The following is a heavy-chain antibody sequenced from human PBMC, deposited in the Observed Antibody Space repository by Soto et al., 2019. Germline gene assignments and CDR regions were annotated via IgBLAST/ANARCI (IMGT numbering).Heavy chain of an antibody. V-gene: IGHV4-59*12. J-gene: IGHJ4*02. CDR1: GGSISSYY. Sequence: SETLSLTCTVSGGSISSYYWSWIRQPPGKGLEWIGYIYYSGSTNYNPSLKSRVTISVDTSNNQFSLNLSSVTAADTAIYYCARDRYGVPRGDYFDSWGQGILVTVSS. D-gene: IGHD4-17*01. CDR3: ARDRYGVPRGDYFDS. CDR2: IYYSGST.